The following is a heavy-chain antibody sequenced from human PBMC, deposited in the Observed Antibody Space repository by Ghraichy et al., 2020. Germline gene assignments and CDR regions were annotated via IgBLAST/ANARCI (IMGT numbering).Heavy chain of an antibody. Sequence: GGSLRLSCAASGFTVSSNYMSWVRQAPGKGLEWVSVIYSGGSTYYADSVKGRFTISRDNSKNTLYLQMNSLRAEDTAVYYCARGGITMVRGYRGNFDYWGQGTLVTVSS. V-gene: IGHV3-53*01. D-gene: IGHD3-10*01. CDR2: IYSGGST. CDR3: ARGGITMVRGYRGNFDY. J-gene: IGHJ4*02. CDR1: GFTVSSNY.